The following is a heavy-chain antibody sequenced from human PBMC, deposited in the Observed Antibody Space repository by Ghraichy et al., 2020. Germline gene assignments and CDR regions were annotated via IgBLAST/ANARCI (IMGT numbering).Heavy chain of an antibody. CDR2: ISSSGSTI. CDR1: GFSFSDYY. D-gene: IGHD3-10*01. Sequence: GGSLRLSCAASGFSFSDYYMSWIRQAPGKGLEWVSYISSSGSTIHYADSVKGRFTSSRDNAKNSLYLQMNSLRAEDTAVYYCARGGGSGSYYNSPLYVWCQGPTVAVSS. V-gene: IGHV3-11*01. CDR3: ARGGGSGSYYNSPLYV. J-gene: IGHJ6*02.